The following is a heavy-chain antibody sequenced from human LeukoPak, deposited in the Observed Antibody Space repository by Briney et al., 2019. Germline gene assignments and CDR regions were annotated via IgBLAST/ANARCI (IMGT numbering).Heavy chain of an antibody. D-gene: IGHD5-12*01. J-gene: IGHJ3*02. Sequence: PGGSLRLSCAASGFTFDDYAMHWVRQAPGKGLEWVSYISSSGSTIYYADSVKGRFTISRDNAKNSLYLQMNGLRAEDTAVYYCARGAGYAYAFDIWGQGTMVTVSS. CDR3: ARGAGYAYAFDI. CDR2: ISSSGSTI. V-gene: IGHV3-11*01. CDR1: GFTFDDYA.